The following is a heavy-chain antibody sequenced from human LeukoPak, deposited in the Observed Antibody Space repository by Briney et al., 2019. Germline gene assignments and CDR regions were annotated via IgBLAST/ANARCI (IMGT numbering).Heavy chain of an antibody. Sequence: SETLSLTCAVYGGSFSGYYWSWIRQPPGKGLESIVEIYHSGSTNFNPSLRSRVTISVDKSKNHFSLRLTSVTAADTAVYYCARVRIHLWLAGAFDIWGQGTMVTVSS. CDR2: IYHSGST. V-gene: IGHV4-34*01. CDR3: ARVRIHLWLAGAFDI. CDR1: GGSFSGYY. D-gene: IGHD5-18*01. J-gene: IGHJ3*02.